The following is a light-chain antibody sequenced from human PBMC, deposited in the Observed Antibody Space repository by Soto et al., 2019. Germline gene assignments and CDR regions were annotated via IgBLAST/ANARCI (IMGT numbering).Light chain of an antibody. CDR1: QSVSSN. J-gene: IGKJ4*01. CDR3: QQYNNWVT. CDR2: GAS. Sequence: EIGMTQSPATLSVSPGERATLSCMASQSVSSNLAWYQQKPGQAPMLLIYGASTRTTGVPASFSASGSDTDFTLAIRSLPGDDVADDSYQQYNNWVTFGGGTKVVI. V-gene: IGKV3-15*01.